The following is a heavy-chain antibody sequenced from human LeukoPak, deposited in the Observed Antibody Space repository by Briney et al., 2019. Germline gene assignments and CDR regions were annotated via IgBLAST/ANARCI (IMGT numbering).Heavy chain of an antibody. D-gene: IGHD3-10*01. V-gene: IGHV3-7*01. J-gene: IGHJ4*02. CDR3: ARDRGYYGVTNGGGY. Sequence: ETLSLTCAVYGGSFSGYYWSWIRQPPGKGLEWVANIKQDGSEKYYVDSVKGRFTISRDNAKNSLYLQMNSLRAEDTAVYYCARDRGYYGVTNGGGYWGQGTLVTVSS. CDR1: GGSFSGYY. CDR2: IKQDGSEK.